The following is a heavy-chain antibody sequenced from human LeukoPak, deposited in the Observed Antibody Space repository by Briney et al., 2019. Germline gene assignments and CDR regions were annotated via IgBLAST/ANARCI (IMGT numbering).Heavy chain of an antibody. CDR1: GFTFSSYA. CDR2: ISYDGSNK. CDR3: ARGSKDRFIPGNWFQLWAAH. Sequence: PGGSLRLSCAASGFTFSSYAMHWVRQAPGKGLEWVALISYDGSNKYYADSVKGRFTISRDNSKNTLYLQMTSLRPEDTAVYYCARGSKDRFIPGNWFQLWAAHWGQGTLVTVSS. V-gene: IGHV3-30*01. J-gene: IGHJ4*02. D-gene: IGHD5-18*01.